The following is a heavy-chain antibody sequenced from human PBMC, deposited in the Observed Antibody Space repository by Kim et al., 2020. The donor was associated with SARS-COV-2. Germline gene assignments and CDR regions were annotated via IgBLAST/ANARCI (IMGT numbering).Heavy chain of an antibody. Sequence: SETLSLTCTVSGYSISSGYYWGWSRQPPGKGLGWTWSIYRSGSTYYNPSLKSRVTISVDTAKNQFSLKLSSVTAADTAVYYCARAVEWLQQQVDWLDPRG. CDR3: ARAVEWLQQQVDWLDP. V-gene: IGHV4-38-2*02. D-gene: IGHD6-13*01. J-gene: IGHJ5*02. CDR2: IYRSGST. CDR1: GYSISSGYY.